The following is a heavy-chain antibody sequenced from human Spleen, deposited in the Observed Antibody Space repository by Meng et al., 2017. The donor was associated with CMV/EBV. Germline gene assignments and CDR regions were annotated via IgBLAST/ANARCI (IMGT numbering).Heavy chain of an antibody. V-gene: IGHV3-30*02. Sequence: GGSLRLSCAASGFSFSDYGFHWVRQAPGKGLEWVAFIRYDGSNQFYADSVKGRFTISRDNSKNTLYLQMNSLRPEDTAIYHCAKKGDPGATGYLEYWGQGTLVTVSS. CDR1: GFSFSDYG. CDR2: IRYDGSNQ. CDR3: AKKGDPGATGYLEY. D-gene: IGHD1-26*01. J-gene: IGHJ4*02.